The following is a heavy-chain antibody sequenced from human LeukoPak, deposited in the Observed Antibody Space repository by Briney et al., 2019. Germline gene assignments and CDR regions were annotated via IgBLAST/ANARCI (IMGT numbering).Heavy chain of an antibody. CDR2: TYYRSTWYN. CDR1: GDSVSSNSVT. J-gene: IGHJ5*02. Sequence: SQTLSLTCAISGDSVSSNSVTWNWIRKSLSRGLDWLGRTYYRSTWYNDYAVSVRGRITVNPDTSKNQFSLHLNSVTPEDTAVYYCARRLTQYDCFDPWGQGILVTVSS. V-gene: IGHV6-1*01. D-gene: IGHD2-2*01. CDR3: ARRLTQYDCFDP.